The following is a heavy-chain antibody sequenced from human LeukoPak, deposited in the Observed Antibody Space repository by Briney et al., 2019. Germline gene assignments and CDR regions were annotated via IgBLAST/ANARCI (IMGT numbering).Heavy chain of an antibody. J-gene: IGHJ6*02. D-gene: IGHD5-12*01. Sequence: GGSLRLSCAASGFTFSSYAMSWVRQAPGKGLEWVSAISGSGGSTYYANSVKGRFTISRDNSKNTLYLQMNSLRAEDTAVYYCAKGARDGYDLGYYYHYGMDVWGQGTTVTVSS. CDR3: AKGARDGYDLGYYYHYGMDV. V-gene: IGHV3-23*01. CDR2: ISGSGGST. CDR1: GFTFSSYA.